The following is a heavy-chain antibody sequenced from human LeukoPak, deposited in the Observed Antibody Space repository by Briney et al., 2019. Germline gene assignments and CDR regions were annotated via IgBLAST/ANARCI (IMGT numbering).Heavy chain of an antibody. CDR1: GYTFTSYD. CDR3: ARGYGRVTETDY. J-gene: IGHJ4*02. Sequence: ASVKVSCKASGYTFTSYDINWVRQATGQGLEWMGWMNPNSGNTGYAQKFQGRVTMTRNTSISTAYMELSSLRSEDTAVYYCARGYGRVTETDYWGQGTLVTVSS. D-gene: IGHD2-21*02. CDR2: MNPNSGNT. V-gene: IGHV1-8*01.